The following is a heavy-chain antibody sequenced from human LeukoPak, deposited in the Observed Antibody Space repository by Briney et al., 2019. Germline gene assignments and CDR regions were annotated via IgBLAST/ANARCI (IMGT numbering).Heavy chain of an antibody. CDR3: AQYYYDSSGYYPGYFQH. CDR1: AYTFSNYG. CDR2: IIPIFGTA. J-gene: IGHJ1*01. Sequence: SVKVSCKTSAYTFSNYGFSWVRQAPGQGLEWMGGIIPIFGTANYAQKFQGRVTITTDESTSTAYMELSSLRSEDTAVYYCAQYYYDSSGYYPGYFQHWGQGTLVTVSS. V-gene: IGHV1-69*05. D-gene: IGHD3-22*01.